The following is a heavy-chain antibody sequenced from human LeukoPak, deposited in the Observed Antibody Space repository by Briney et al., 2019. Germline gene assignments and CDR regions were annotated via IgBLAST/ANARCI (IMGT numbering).Heavy chain of an antibody. CDR1: GYRFTSYW. CDR2: IYPGDSDT. CDR3: ARLGDYGGKSPIDY. J-gene: IGHJ4*02. D-gene: IGHD4-23*01. V-gene: IGHV5-51*01. Sequence: GEALKISFKGSGYRFTSYWIGWVRQMPGKGLEWMGIIYPGDSDTRYSPSFQGQVTISADKSISTAYLQWSSPKASDTAMYYCARLGDYGGKSPIDYWGQGTLVTVSS.